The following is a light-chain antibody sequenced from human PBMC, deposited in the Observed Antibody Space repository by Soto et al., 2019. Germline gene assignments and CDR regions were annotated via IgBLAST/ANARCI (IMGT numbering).Light chain of an antibody. CDR2: DVS. V-gene: IGLV2-14*03. Sequence: QSALTQPASVSGSPGQSITISCTGTSSDVGGYNYVSWYQQHLGKAPKLIIYDVSNRPSGVSNRFSGSKSGNTASLTISGLQAEDEADYFCSSYTSSSSVVFGGGTKLTVL. J-gene: IGLJ2*01. CDR3: SSYTSSSSVV. CDR1: SSDVGGYNY.